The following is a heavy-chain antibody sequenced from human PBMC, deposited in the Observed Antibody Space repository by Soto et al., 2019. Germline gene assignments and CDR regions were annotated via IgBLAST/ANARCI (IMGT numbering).Heavy chain of an antibody. CDR3: ARASLGSCSSTSCYPYYYYYGMDV. V-gene: IGHV5-51*01. CDR2: IYPGDSDT. J-gene: IGHJ6*02. Sequence: PGESLKISCKGSGYSFTSYWIGWVRQMPGKGLEWMGIIYPGDSDTRYSPSFQGQVTISADKSISTAYLQWSSLEASDTAMYYCARASLGSCSSTSCYPYYYYYGMDVWGQGTTVTSP. CDR1: GYSFTSYW. D-gene: IGHD2-2*01.